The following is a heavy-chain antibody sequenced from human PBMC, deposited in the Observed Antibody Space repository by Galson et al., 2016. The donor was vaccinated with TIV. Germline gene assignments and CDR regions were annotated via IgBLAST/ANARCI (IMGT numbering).Heavy chain of an antibody. Sequence: ETLSLTCALHGGSFTGHYWSWIRQPPGKGLEWIAEINHSGITNFNPSLTSRVTISIDTSTNHLSLRLSSVTAADTAVYYCVRKATSGGYVFDIWGQGTMVTVSS. D-gene: IGHD5-12*01. CDR2: INHSGIT. V-gene: IGHV4-34*01. J-gene: IGHJ3*02. CDR3: VRKATSGGYVFDI. CDR1: GGSFTGHY.